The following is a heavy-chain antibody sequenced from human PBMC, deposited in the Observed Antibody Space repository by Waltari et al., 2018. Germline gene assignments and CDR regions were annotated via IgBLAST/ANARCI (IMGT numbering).Heavy chain of an antibody. D-gene: IGHD5-12*01. CDR2: IYYSGRI. CDR1: DVAISTISYY. V-gene: IGHV4-39*01. Sequence: QLQLQESGPGLVKPSETLSPTCTVSDVAISTISYYWGWIRQSPGKGLEWIGSIYYSGRIDYNPTLKSRVTISGDTSKNQFSLELTSVTAADTAVYYCARHWKKSGYRFDPWGQGTLVTVSS. CDR3: ARHWKKSGYRFDP. J-gene: IGHJ5*02.